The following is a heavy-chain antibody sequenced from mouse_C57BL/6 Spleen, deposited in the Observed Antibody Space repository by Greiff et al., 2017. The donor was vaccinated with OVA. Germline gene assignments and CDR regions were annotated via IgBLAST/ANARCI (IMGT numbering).Heavy chain of an antibody. CDR2: IDPETGGT. CDR3: HQGGNSHFDY. Sequence: VQLVESGAELVRPGASVTLSCKASGYTFTDYEMHWVKQTPVHGLEWIGAIDPETGGTAYNQKFKGKAILTADKSSSTAYMELRSLTSEDSAVYYCHQGGNSHFDYWGQGTTLTVSS. D-gene: IGHD2-1*01. CDR1: GYTFTDYE. J-gene: IGHJ2*01. V-gene: IGHV1-15*01.